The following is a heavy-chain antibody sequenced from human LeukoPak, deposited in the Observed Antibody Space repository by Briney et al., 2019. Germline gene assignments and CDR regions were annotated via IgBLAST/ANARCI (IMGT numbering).Heavy chain of an antibody. CDR2: ISYGGSNK. D-gene: IGHD3-22*01. CDR3: ARGSYSYDSSDYYRQSGYGMDV. Sequence: GGSLRLSCAASGFTFSSYGMHWVRQAPGKGLEWVAVISYGGSNKYYADSVKGRFTISRDNSKNTLYLQMNSLSAEDTAVYYCARGSYSYDSSDYYRQSGYGMDVWGQGTTVTVSS. V-gene: IGHV3-30*19. J-gene: IGHJ6*02. CDR1: GFTFSSYG.